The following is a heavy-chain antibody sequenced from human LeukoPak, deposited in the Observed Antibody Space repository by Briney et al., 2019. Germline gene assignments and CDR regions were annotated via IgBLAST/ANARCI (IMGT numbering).Heavy chain of an antibody. Sequence: PGGSLRLSCAASGFTFSSYWMNWVRQAPGKGLEWVSYISSSGSTIYYADSVKGRFTISRDNAKSSLYLQMNSLRAEDTAVYYCARGPSSILTGYYRADYYYYYYMDVWGKGTTVTISS. CDR2: ISSSGSTI. V-gene: IGHV3-48*03. J-gene: IGHJ6*03. CDR1: GFTFSSYW. CDR3: ARGPSSILTGYYRADYYYYYYMDV. D-gene: IGHD3-9*01.